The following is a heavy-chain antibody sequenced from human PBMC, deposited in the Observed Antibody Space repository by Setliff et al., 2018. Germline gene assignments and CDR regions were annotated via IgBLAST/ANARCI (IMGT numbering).Heavy chain of an antibody. CDR2: IYTDNGNT. D-gene: IGHD4-17*01. CDR1: GNTLTHLS. Sequence: ASVKVSCKVSGNTLTHLSIHWVRQAPGEGLEWMGFIYTDNGNTKYSKNFQDRVAITRDTSASTAYMELSSLTSDDTAVYYCTRYGDYKQSFDFWGQGTLVTVSS. CDR3: TRYGDYKQSFDF. J-gene: IGHJ4*02. V-gene: IGHV1-3*04.